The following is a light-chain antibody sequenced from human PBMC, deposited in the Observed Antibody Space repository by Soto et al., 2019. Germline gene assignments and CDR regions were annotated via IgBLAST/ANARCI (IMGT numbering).Light chain of an antibody. CDR1: SSDVGSHNL. CDR2: EVS. V-gene: IGLV2-23*02. CDR3: CSYGGSRAV. J-gene: IGLJ7*01. Sequence: QSALTQPASVSGSPGQSITISCTGTSSDVGSHNLVSWYQQHPGQAPKLMIYEVSKRPLGVSARFSASKSGNTASLTISGLQAEDEADYYCCSYGGSRAVFREGTQLTVL.